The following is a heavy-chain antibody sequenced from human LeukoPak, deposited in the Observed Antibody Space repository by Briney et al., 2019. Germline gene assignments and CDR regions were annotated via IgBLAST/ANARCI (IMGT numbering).Heavy chain of an antibody. Sequence: GESLKISCKGSGYTFTSYWIGWVRQMPGKGLEWMGIIYPGDSESKYRPSLQGQVAISVDKSINTAYLQWSRLKASDTAIYYCARIEGFTFDYWGQGTLVTVSS. J-gene: IGHJ4*02. CDR3: ARIEGFTFDY. CDR2: IYPGDSES. CDR1: GYTFTSYW. V-gene: IGHV5-51*01.